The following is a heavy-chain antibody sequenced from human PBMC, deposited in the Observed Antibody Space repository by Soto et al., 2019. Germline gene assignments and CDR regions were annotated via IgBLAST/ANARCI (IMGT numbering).Heavy chain of an antibody. Sequence: ASVKVSCKASGYTFTSYGISWVRQAPGQGLEWMGWISAYNGNTNYAQKLQGRVTMTTDTSTSTAYMELRSLRSDDTAVYYRARDNPSIAVAASNYYYGMDVWGQGTTVTVSS. CDR2: ISAYNGNT. CDR1: GYTFTSYG. D-gene: IGHD6-19*01. V-gene: IGHV1-18*01. CDR3: ARDNPSIAVAASNYYYGMDV. J-gene: IGHJ6*02.